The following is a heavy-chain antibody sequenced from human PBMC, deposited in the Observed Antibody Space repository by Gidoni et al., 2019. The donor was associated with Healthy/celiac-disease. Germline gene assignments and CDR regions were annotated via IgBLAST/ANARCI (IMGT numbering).Heavy chain of an antibody. D-gene: IGHD2-8*01. J-gene: IGHJ6*02. V-gene: IGHV4-61*02. CDR1: GGSISSGSYS. CDR2: IYTSGST. CDR3: ARGDARLGYCTNGVCHPYYYGMDV. Sequence: QVQLQESGPGLVKPSQTLSLTCTVSGGSISSGSYSWRWIRQPAGKGLEWIGRIYTSGSTNYNPSLKSRVTISVDTSKNQFSLKLSSVTAADTAVYYCARGDARLGYCTNGVCHPYYYGMDVWGQGTTVTVSS.